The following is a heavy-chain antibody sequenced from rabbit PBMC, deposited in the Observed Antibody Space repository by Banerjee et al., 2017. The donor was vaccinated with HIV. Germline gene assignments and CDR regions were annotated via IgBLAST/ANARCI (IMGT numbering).Heavy chain of an antibody. CDR1: GFSFSSSGY. Sequence: QSLEESGGDLVKPGASLTLTCTASGFSFSSSGYMCWVRQAPGKGLEWIACIYAGSSGSTYYASWAKGRFTISKTSSTTVTLQMTSLTAADTATYFCVRDAGSSDLWGPGTLVTVS. V-gene: IGHV1S40*01. CDR3: VRDAGSSDL. CDR2: IYAGSSGST. J-gene: IGHJ4*01. D-gene: IGHD8-1*01.